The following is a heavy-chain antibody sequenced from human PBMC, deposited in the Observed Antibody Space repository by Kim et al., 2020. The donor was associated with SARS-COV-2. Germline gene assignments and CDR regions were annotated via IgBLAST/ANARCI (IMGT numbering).Heavy chain of an antibody. V-gene: IGHV3-74*01. J-gene: IGHJ6*02. CDR1: GFTFSSYW. Sequence: VGSLRLSCAASGFTFSSYWMHWVRQAPGKGLVWVSRINSDGSSTSYADSVKGRFTISRDNAKNTLYLQMNSLRAEDTAVYYCARLAPAYCGGDCYPNDYGMDVWGQGTTVTVSS. D-gene: IGHD2-21*02. CDR2: INSDGSST. CDR3: ARLAPAYCGGDCYPNDYGMDV.